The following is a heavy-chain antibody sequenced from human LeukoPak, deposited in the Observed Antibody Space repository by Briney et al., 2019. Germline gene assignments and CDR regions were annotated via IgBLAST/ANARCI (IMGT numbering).Heavy chain of an antibody. V-gene: IGHV3-15*01. D-gene: IGHD3-10*01. CDR2: IKSKTDGGTT. Sequence: GGSLRLSCAASGFTFSNAWMSWVRQAPGKGLEWVGRIKSKTDGGTTDYAAPVKGRFAISRDDSKNTLYLQMNSLRTEDTAVYYCTTDYGSGSYHYFNYWGQGTLVTVSS. J-gene: IGHJ4*02. CDR1: GFTFSNAW. CDR3: TTDYGSGSYHYFNY.